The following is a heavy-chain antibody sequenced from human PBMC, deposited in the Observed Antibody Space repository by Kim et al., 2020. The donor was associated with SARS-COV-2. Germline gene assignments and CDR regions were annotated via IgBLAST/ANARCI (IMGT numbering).Heavy chain of an antibody. V-gene: IGHV3-23*01. CDR1: GFTFSRSA. D-gene: IGHD5-12*01. CDR3: AKDSFSFPETGGYDF. CDR2: ISGVDTTT. Sequence: GGSLRLSCAASGFTFSRSAMTWVRQAPGKGLEWVSGISGVDTTTWYADSVKGRFTISRDNSKNTLYLQMNSLRAEDTAVYYCAKDSFSFPETGGYDFWGQGVLVTVSS. J-gene: IGHJ4*02.